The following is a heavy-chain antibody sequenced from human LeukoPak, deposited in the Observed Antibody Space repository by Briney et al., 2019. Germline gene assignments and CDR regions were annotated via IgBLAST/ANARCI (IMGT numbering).Heavy chain of an antibody. V-gene: IGHV3-74*01. CDR1: GFTFSIYW. CDR2: INSDGTST. CDR3: ARDIVGATTDY. D-gene: IGHD1-26*01. Sequence: GGSLRLSCAASGFTFSIYWMHWVRQAPGKGLVWVSRINSDGTSTGYADSVRGRFTISRDNSKNTLYLQMNSLRAEDTAVYYCARDIVGATTDYWGQGTLVTVSS. J-gene: IGHJ4*02.